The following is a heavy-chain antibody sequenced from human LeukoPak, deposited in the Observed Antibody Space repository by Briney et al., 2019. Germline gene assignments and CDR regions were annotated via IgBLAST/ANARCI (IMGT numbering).Heavy chain of an antibody. V-gene: IGHV3-11*06. CDR1: GFSFSNFY. CDR3: ARESDSSVYYDY. Sequence: GGSLRLSCAASGFSFSNFYMSWIRQAPGKGLEWVSYISSSSTYTNSADSVRGRFTISRDNAKNSLYLQMNSLRVEDTAVYYCARESDSSVYYDYWGQGTLVTVSS. D-gene: IGHD3-22*01. J-gene: IGHJ4*02. CDR2: ISSSSTYT.